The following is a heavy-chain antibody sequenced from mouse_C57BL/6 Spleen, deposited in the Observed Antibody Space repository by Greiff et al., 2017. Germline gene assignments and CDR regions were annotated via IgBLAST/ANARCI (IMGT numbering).Heavy chain of an antibody. CDR1: GYAFSSSG. CDR2: IYPGDGDT. J-gene: IGHJ2*01. Sequence: SVPVLVQPGASVTISCKASGYAFSSSGMNWVKQRPGRGLEGIGRIYPGDGDTNNKGKFKGRATLTADKSTSTAYMQLSSLTSEDSAVYFCASWLLRGYWGQGTTLTVSS. CDR3: ASWLLRGY. D-gene: IGHD2-3*01. V-gene: IGHV1-82*01.